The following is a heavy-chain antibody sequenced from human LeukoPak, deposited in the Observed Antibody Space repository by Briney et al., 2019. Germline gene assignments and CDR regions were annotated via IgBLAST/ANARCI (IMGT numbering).Heavy chain of an antibody. V-gene: IGHV4-59*08. CDR2: IYYSGTT. CDR3: ARLVDCSGGNCYYYFDY. Sequence: SEPLSLTCTVSGASISSYYWSWIRQPPGKGLEWIGSIYYSGTTNYNPSLKSRVTMSVDTSENQFSLKLSSVTAADTAVYYCARLVDCSGGNCYYYFDYWGRGTLVTVSS. D-gene: IGHD2-15*01. CDR1: GASISSYY. J-gene: IGHJ4*02.